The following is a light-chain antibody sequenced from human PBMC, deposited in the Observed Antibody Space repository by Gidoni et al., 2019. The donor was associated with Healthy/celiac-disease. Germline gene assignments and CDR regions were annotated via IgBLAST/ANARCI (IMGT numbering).Light chain of an antibody. CDR3: QQYGSSPLYT. CDR2: GAS. J-gene: IGKJ2*01. Sequence: DIVLPPSPGTLSLSPGERATPSCRASQRVSSSYLAWYQQKPGQAPRLLIYGASSRATGIPDRFSGSGSGTDFTLTISRLEPEDFAVYYCQQYGSSPLYTFGQXTKLEIK. V-gene: IGKV3-20*01. CDR1: QRVSSSY.